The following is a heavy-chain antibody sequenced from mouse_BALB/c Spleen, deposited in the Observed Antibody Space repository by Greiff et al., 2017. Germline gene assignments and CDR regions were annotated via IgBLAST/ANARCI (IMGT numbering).Heavy chain of an antibody. V-gene: IGHV14-3*02. CDR1: GFNIKDTY. Sequence: EVKLMESGAELVKPGASVKLSCTASGFNIKDTYMHWVKQRPEQGLEWIGRIDPANGNTKYDPKFQGKATITADTSSNTAYLQLSSLTSEDTAVYYCAPRQLGRYYFDYWGQGTTLTVSS. J-gene: IGHJ2*01. D-gene: IGHD3-2*01. CDR2: IDPANGNT. CDR3: APRQLGRYYFDY.